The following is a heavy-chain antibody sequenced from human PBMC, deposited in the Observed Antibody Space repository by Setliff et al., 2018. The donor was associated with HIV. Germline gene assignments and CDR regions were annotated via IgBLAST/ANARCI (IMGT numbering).Heavy chain of an antibody. D-gene: IGHD3-16*01. CDR2: ISYGSSYI. Sequence: GGSLRLSCVASGFMFRSFCMYWFRKAPGKGLEWVSSISYGSSYIYQSESVRGRFTISRDDAKKSLYLQMNSLGAEDTAVYYCARSGGIGNYHWDIWGKGTTVTVSS. V-gene: IGHV3-21*01. CDR3: ARSGGIGNYHWDI. CDR1: GFMFRSFC. J-gene: IGHJ6*03.